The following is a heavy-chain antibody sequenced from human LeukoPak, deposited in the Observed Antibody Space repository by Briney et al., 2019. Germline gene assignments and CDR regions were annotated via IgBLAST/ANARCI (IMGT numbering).Heavy chain of an antibody. Sequence: PSETLSLTCTVSGGSISSGDYYWSWIRQPPGKGLEWIGYIYYSGSTYYNPSLKSRVTISVDTSKNQFSLKLSSVTAADTAVYYCARLHHDFWSGYYPPRAFDIWGQGTMVTVSS. J-gene: IGHJ3*02. V-gene: IGHV4-30-4*08. CDR2: IYYSGST. CDR1: GGSISSGDYY. D-gene: IGHD3-3*01. CDR3: ARLHHDFWSGYYPPRAFDI.